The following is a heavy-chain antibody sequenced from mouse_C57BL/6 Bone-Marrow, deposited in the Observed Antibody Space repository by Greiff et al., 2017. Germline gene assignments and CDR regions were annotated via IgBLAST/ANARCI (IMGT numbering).Heavy chain of an antibody. CDR1: GYTFTSYW. CDR2: IYPGSGST. CDR3: AKEGLGSPGFDY. Sequence: QVQLQQPGAELVKPGASVKMSCKASGYTFTSYWITWVKQRPGQGLEWIGDIYPGSGSTNYNEKFKSKATLTVDTSSSTAYMQLRSLTSEDSAVYYCAKEGLGSPGFDYWGQGTTLTVSS. V-gene: IGHV1-55*01. J-gene: IGHJ2*01. D-gene: IGHD3-3*01.